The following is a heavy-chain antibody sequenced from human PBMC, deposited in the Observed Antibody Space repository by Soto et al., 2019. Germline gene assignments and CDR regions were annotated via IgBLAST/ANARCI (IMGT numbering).Heavy chain of an antibody. J-gene: IGHJ4*02. CDR3: ARHHVRGRTIAGAAEF. CDR2: INHSGNT. Sequence: QVQLQQWGAGLLKPSETLSLTCAVYGGSLSGYYWSWIRQPPGKALEWLGEINHSGNTNYNPSLKSRVTISVDTSKNQLFLNLSSVTAADTAMNYCARHHVRGRTIAGAAEFWGQGTLVTVSS. V-gene: IGHV4-34*01. CDR1: GGSLSGYY. D-gene: IGHD2-15*01.